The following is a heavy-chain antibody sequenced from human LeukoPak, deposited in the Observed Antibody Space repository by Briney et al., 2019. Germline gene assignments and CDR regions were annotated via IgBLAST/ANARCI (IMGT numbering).Heavy chain of an antibody. Sequence: GGSLRLSCAASGFLFSSYWMSWVRQAPGKGLEWVANIKHDGSDKYYVDSVTGRFTISRDNAKNSLSLQMNSLRAEDTAVYYCARDGDYYDSSGPLDYWGQGTLVTVSS. V-gene: IGHV3-7*01. J-gene: IGHJ4*02. D-gene: IGHD3-22*01. CDR3: ARDGDYYDSSGPLDY. CDR2: IKHDGSDK. CDR1: GFLFSSYW.